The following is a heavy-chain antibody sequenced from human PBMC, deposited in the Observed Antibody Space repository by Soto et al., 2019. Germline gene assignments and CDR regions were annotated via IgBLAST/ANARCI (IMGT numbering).Heavy chain of an antibody. D-gene: IGHD2-2*01. CDR1: GFTFSSYA. Sequence: EVQLLESGGGLVQPGGSLRLSCAASGFTFSSYAMSWVRQAPGKGLEWVSTISGSGGSTFYADSVKGRFTISRDNSKNTLYLEMNSRRAEDTAVYYCAKGDYCSTTTCHGGAFDIWGQGTMVTVSS. J-gene: IGHJ3*02. V-gene: IGHV3-23*01. CDR3: AKGDYCSTTTCHGGAFDI. CDR2: ISGSGGST.